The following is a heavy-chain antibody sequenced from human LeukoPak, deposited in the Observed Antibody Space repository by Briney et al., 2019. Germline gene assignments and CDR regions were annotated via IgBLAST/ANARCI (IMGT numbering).Heavy chain of an antibody. CDR1: GYTFTRYG. J-gene: IGHJ4*02. CDR2: IIASNGNT. CDR3: ARDHSNWNYAPDF. V-gene: IGHV1-18*01. Sequence: ASVCVSCTVSGYTFTRYGISWVRQAPGQGLKWLGWIIASNGNTNYAQKFRDRVTMSTDTSTGTAYLDVRSLTPDDTAVYYCARDHSNWNYAPDFWGQGTLVIVSS. D-gene: IGHD1-7*01.